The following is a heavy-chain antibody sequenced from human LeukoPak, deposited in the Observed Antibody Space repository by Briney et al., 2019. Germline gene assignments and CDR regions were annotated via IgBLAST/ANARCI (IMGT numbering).Heavy chain of an antibody. V-gene: IGHV3-30*18. CDR3: AKGPLRGTAAAIDY. Sequence: GKSLRLSCAASGFTFNNYGMHWVRQAPGKGLEWVAVISYDGRNKHYPDSVKGRFTVSRDISTDTLWLQMDSLRTEDTAVYYCAKGPLRGTAAAIDYWGQGTLVTVSS. CDR2: ISYDGRNK. D-gene: IGHD2-2*01. J-gene: IGHJ4*02. CDR1: GFTFNNYG.